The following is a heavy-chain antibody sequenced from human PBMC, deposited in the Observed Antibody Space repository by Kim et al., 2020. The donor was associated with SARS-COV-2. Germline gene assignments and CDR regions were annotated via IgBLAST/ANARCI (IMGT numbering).Heavy chain of an antibody. D-gene: IGHD4-17*01. V-gene: IGHV3-33*01. Sequence: YADSVKGRFTISRDNSKNTLYLQMNSLRAEDTAVYYCARDYGDYALYFDYWGQGTLVTVSS. CDR3: ARDYGDYALYFDY. J-gene: IGHJ4*02.